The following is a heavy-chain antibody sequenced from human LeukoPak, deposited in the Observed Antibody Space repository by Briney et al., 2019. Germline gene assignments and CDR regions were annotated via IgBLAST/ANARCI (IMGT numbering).Heavy chain of an antibody. D-gene: IGHD3-3*01. CDR1: GFTFNNYG. CDR2: IRYDGSRK. CDR3: AKDSPYRDDFWTTPLDY. V-gene: IGHV3-30*02. Sequence: PVGSLRLSCAASGFTFNNYGMHWVRQAPGKGLEWVAFIRYDGSRKYSADSVKGRFTISRDNSKNTLYLQMSSLRAEDTAVYYCAKDSPYRDDFWTTPLDYWGQGTLVTVSS. J-gene: IGHJ4*02.